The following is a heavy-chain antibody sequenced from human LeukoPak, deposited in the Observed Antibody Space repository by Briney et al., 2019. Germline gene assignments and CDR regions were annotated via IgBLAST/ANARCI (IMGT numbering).Heavy chain of an antibody. Sequence: PGGSLRLSCAASGFTFSSYGMHWVRQAPGKGLEGVAVISYEGSNKYYADSVKGRFTISRDNSKNTLYLQMNSLRAEDTAVYYCANGYCTNGVCYPYYYYYMDVWGKGTTVTVSS. V-gene: IGHV3-30*18. J-gene: IGHJ6*03. D-gene: IGHD2-8*01. CDR2: ISYEGSNK. CDR1: GFTFSSYG. CDR3: ANGYCTNGVCYPYYYYYMDV.